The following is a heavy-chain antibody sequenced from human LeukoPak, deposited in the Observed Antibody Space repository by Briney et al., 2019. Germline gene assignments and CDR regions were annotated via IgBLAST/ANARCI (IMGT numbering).Heavy chain of an antibody. J-gene: IGHJ4*02. Sequence: AAVKVSCKASGYTFTGYYMHWARQAPGQGLEWMGWINPNSGGTNYAQKFQGRVTMTRDTSISTAYMELSRLRSDDTAVYYCAREGKLGWGGRYFDYWGQGTLVTVSS. V-gene: IGHV1-2*02. CDR1: GYTFTGYY. CDR2: INPNSGGT. D-gene: IGHD7-27*01. CDR3: AREGKLGWGGRYFDY.